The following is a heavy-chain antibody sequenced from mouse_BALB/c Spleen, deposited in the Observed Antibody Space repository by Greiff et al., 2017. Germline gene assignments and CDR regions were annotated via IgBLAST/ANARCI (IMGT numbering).Heavy chain of an antibody. CDR1: GFSLTSYG. D-gene: IGHD2-4*01. CDR3: ARIYYDYVGFAY. Sequence: QVQLQQSGPGLVQPSQSLSITCTVSGFSLTSYGVHWVRQSPGKGLEWLGVIWSGGSTDYNAAFISRLSISKDNSKSQVFFKMNSLQANDTAIYYCARIYYDYVGFAYWGQGTLVTVSA. CDR2: IWSGGST. V-gene: IGHV2-2*02. J-gene: IGHJ3*01.